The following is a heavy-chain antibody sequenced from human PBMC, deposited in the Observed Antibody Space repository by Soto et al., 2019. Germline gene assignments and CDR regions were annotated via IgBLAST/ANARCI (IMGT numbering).Heavy chain of an antibody. J-gene: IGHJ4*02. V-gene: IGHV3-15*01. CDR2: IKSKTDGGTT. CDR3: TTDLGIAAATEYYFDY. D-gene: IGHD6-13*01. CDR1: GFSFSNAW. Sequence: GGSLRLSCATSGFSFSNAWMSWVRLAPGKGLEWVGRIKSKTDGGTTDYAAPVKGRFTISRDDSKNTLYLQMNSLKTEDTAVYYCTTDLGIAAATEYYFDYWGQGTLVTVSS.